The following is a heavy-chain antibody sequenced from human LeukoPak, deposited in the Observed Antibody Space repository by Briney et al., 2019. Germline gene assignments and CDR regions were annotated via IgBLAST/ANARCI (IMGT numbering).Heavy chain of an antibody. D-gene: IGHD3-22*01. CDR3: AGGDYYDSSGYYYRVGFDY. Sequence: GASVKVSCKASGYTFTSYGISWVRQAPGQGLEWMGWISAYNGNTTYAQKLQGRVTMTTDTSTSTAYMELRSLRSDDTAVYYCAGGDYYDSSGYYYRVGFDYWGQGTLVTVSS. J-gene: IGHJ4*02. V-gene: IGHV1-18*01. CDR1: GYTFTSYG. CDR2: ISAYNGNT.